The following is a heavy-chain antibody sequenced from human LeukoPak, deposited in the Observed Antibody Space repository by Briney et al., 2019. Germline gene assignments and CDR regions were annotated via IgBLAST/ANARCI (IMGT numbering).Heavy chain of an antibody. CDR1: GGSISSYY. J-gene: IGHJ4*02. CDR3: ARGGGDIVVVPAAMPYYFDY. D-gene: IGHD2-2*01. CDR2: IYTSGST. V-gene: IGHV4-4*07. Sequence: PSETLSLTCTVSGGSISSYYWSWIRQPAGKGLEWIGRIYTSGSTNYNPSLKSRVTMSVDTSKNQFSLKLSSVTAADTAVYYCARGGGDIVVVPAAMPYYFDYWGQGTLVTVSS.